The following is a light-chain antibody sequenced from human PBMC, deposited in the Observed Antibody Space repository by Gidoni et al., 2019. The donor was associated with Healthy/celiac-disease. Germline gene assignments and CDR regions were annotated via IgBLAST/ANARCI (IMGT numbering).Light chain of an antibody. CDR2: GAS. J-gene: IGKJ1*01. CDR3: QQYGSAPT. Sequence: EIVLTQSPGTLSLSPGERATLSCRASQSVSSSYLAWYQQTPGQAPRLRIYGASSRATGIPARFSGMGSGTDFTLTISRLEPEDFAVYYCQQYGSAPTFGQGTKVEIK. V-gene: IGKV3-20*01. CDR1: QSVSSSY.